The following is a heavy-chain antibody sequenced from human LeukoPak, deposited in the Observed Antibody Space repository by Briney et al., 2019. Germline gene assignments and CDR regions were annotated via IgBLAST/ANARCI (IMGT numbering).Heavy chain of an antibody. CDR1: GGSISSYY. D-gene: IGHD2-8*02. CDR3: ARDYWRGVWDV. Sequence: SETLSLTCTVSGGSISSYYWSWIRQPPGKGLEWIGYIYYSGSTNYNPSLKSRVTISVDTSKNQFSLKLSSVTAADTVVYYCARDYWRGVWDVWGKGTTVTVSS. V-gene: IGHV4-59*01. CDR2: IYYSGST. J-gene: IGHJ6*04.